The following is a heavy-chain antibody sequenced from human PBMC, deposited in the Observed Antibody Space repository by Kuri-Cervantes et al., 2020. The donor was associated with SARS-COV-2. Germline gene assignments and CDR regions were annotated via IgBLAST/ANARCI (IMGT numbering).Heavy chain of an antibody. J-gene: IGHJ3*02. CDR3: ASLMLPGEGTNDASDI. CDR1: GGTFSSYA. V-gene: IGHV1-69*05. D-gene: IGHD7-27*01. CDR2: IIPIFGTA. Sequence: SVKVSCKASGGTFSSYAISWVRQAPGQGLEWMGGIIPIFGTANYAQKFQGRVTITTDESTSTAYMELSSLRSEDTAVYYCASLMLPGEGTNDASDIWGQGTMVTVSS.